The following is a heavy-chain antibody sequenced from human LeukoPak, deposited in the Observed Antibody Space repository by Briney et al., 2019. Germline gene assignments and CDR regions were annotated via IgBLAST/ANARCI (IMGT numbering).Heavy chain of an antibody. CDR3: ARTPPRYSSTWSLGYFDY. Sequence: SETLSLTCTVSGGSLSSYYWSWIRQPPGKGLEWIGYIYSRGLTRGSTNYNPSLKSRVTISVDTSKNQFSLQLNSVTAADTAVYYCARTPPRYSSTWSLGYFDYWGQGTLVTVSS. CDR2: IYSRGLTRGST. J-gene: IGHJ4*02. D-gene: IGHD6-13*01. V-gene: IGHV4-59*01. CDR1: GGSLSSYY.